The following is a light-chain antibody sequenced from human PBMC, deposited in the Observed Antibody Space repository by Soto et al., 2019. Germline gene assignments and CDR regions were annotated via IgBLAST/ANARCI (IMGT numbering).Light chain of an antibody. CDR1: GSNIGNNF. V-gene: IGLV1-51*01. CDR3: GTWDNSRSAYV. Sequence: QSVLTQSPSVSAAPGQRVTISCSGSGSNIGNNFVSWYQQFPGTAPRLLIFDNNNRPSGIPDRFSGSKSGTSATLGITGLQTGDEADYYCGTWDNSRSAYVFGTGTKGTVL. J-gene: IGLJ1*01. CDR2: DNN.